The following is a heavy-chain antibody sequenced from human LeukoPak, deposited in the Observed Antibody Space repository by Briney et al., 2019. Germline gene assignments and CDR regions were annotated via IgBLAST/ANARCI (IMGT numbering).Heavy chain of an antibody. Sequence: GGSLRLSCAASGFTFSGSWMSWVRQVPGKGLEWVANIDQDGSAKNYLDSVKGRFTISIDRGKNSLYLQMNSLRDEDTAVYYCARELSWSGRDYWGQGTLVTVSS. CDR2: IDQDGSAK. V-gene: IGHV3-7*01. CDR1: GFTFSGSW. D-gene: IGHD3-3*01. J-gene: IGHJ4*02. CDR3: ARELSWSGRDY.